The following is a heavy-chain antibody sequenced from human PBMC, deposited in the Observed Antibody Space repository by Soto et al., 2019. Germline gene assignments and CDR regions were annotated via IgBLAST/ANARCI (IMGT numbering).Heavy chain of an antibody. CDR2: ISGSDGKT. V-gene: IGHV3-23*01. CDR3: ARWSYLDY. CDR1: GFSFCSYA. J-gene: IGHJ4*02. Sequence: LRLSCAASGFSFCSYALSWVRQAPGKGLEWVSTISGSDGKTFYADSVKGRFSISRDTSQNTLYLQMNSLRADDTAIYYCARWSYLDYWGQGTRVTVSS. D-gene: IGHD3-3*01.